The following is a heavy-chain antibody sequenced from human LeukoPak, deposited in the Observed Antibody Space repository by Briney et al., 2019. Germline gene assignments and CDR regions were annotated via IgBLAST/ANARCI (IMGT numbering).Heavy chain of an antibody. Sequence: PGGSLRLSCAASGFTFSSYSMNWVRQAPGKGLEWVSSISSSSSYIYYADSVKGRFTTSRDNAKNSLYLQMNSLRAEDTAVYYCARDRGDGDYGNWFDPWGQGTLVTVSS. CDR1: GFTFSSYS. CDR2: ISSSSSYI. D-gene: IGHD4-17*01. J-gene: IGHJ5*02. CDR3: ARDRGDGDYGNWFDP. V-gene: IGHV3-21*01.